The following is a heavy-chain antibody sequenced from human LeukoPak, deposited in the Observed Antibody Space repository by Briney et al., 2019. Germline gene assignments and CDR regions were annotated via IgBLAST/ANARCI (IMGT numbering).Heavy chain of an antibody. V-gene: IGHV4-59*01. CDR3: ARGAGYSSGWYYY. D-gene: IGHD6-19*01. CDR1: GGSISNYY. Sequence: PSETLSLTCTVSGGSISNYYWSWIRQPPGKGLEWIGHIYYSGSTNYNPSLKSRVTILVDTSKNQFSLKVSSVTAADTAVYYCARGAGYSSGWYYYWGQGTLVTVSS. CDR2: IYYSGST. J-gene: IGHJ4*02.